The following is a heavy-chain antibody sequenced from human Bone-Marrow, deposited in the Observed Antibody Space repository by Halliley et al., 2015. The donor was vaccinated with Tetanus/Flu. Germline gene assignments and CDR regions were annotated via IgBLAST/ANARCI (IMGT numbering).Heavy chain of an antibody. J-gene: IGHJ3*02. Sequence: QLVQSGAEVKKPGESLKISCKGSGYMFPNYWIGWVRQMPGKGLEWMGNIYPADSDTRYSLTYEGQVTISADKSISTAYLQWSSLKASDTAMYYCARRPGTMMDAFDIWGQGTIVTVSS. CDR1: GYMFPNYW. CDR2: IYPADSDT. CDR3: ARRPGTMMDAFDI. D-gene: IGHD3-22*01. V-gene: IGHV5-51*03.